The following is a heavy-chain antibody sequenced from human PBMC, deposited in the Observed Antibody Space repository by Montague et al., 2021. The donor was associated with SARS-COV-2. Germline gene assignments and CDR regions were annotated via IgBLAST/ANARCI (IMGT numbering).Heavy chain of an antibody. CDR3: ARTGGWWSGQAY. CDR1: GASISTDNC. CDR2: IYGTAST. J-gene: IGHJ4*02. V-gene: IGHV4-4*02. D-gene: IGHD2-15*01. Sequence: SETLSLTCAVSGASISTDNCWTWVRLPPGKGLEWIGEIYGTASTKYKPSLKSRVTMSVDKFCNQFSLRLNYLTAADTAIYFCARTGGWWSGQAYWGQGTLVTVSS.